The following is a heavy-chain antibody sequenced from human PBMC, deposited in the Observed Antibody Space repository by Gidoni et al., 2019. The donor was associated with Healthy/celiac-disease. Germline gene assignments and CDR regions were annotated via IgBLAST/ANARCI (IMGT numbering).Heavy chain of an antibody. D-gene: IGHD2-2*01. V-gene: IGHV4-34*01. CDR1: GGSFSGYY. CDR3: ARRATLYSPKYYQLTRGGWFDP. J-gene: IGHJ5*02. Sequence: QVQLQQWGAGLLKPSETMSLTCAVYGGSFSGYYWSWLRPPPGKGLEWIGEINHSGSTNYNPSLKSRVTISVDTSKNQFSLKLSSVTAADTAVYYCARRATLYSPKYYQLTRGGWFDPWGQGTLVTVSS. CDR2: INHSGST.